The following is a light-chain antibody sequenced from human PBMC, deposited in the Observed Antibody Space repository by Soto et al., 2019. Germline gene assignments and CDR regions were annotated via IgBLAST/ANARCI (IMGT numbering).Light chain of an antibody. CDR1: SIDVGAYNY. V-gene: IGLV2-14*01. J-gene: IGLJ1*01. CDR3: SSYTRSATPLV. CDR2: EVS. Sequence: QSVLTQPASVSGSPGQLITISCTGTSIDVGAYNYVSWYQQHPGKAPKLVIFEVSNRPSGVSDRFSGSKSGNTASLTISGLQAEDEAEYFCSSYTRSATPLVFGTGTKVTVL.